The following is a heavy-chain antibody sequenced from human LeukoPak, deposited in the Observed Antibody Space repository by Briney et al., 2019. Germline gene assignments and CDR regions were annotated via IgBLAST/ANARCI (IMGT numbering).Heavy chain of an antibody. CDR2: ITPNSGNT. CDR1: GYTFTGYY. CDR3: ASGGRGYYSQYYYMDV. D-gene: IGHD3-22*01. Sequence: ASVKVSCKASGYTFTGYYVHWLRQAPGQGLEWMGWITPNSGNTNYAQKFQVRVTMTRDTSISTAYMELSRLRSDDTAVYYCASGGRGYYSQYYYMDVWGKGTTVTVSS. V-gene: IGHV1-2*02. J-gene: IGHJ6*03.